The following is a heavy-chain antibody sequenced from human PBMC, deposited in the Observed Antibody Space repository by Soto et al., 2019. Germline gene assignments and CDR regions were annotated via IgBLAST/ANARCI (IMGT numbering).Heavy chain of an antibody. Sequence: EVQLLESGGGLVQPGGSLRLSCAASGFTFSSYAMSRVRQAPGKGLEWVSVISGSGDSTYYADSVKGRFTISRDNSKNTLYLQMNSLRAEDTAVYYCARRGSGSYYDYWGQGTLVTVSS. D-gene: IGHD1-26*01. V-gene: IGHV3-23*01. CDR1: GFTFSSYA. CDR2: ISGSGDST. CDR3: ARRGSGSYYDY. J-gene: IGHJ4*02.